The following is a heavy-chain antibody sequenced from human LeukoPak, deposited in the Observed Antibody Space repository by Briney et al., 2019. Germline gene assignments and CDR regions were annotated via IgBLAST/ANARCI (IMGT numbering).Heavy chain of an antibody. V-gene: IGHV1-8*01. J-gene: IGHJ6*03. CDR3: ARAGAMDSSSWYKGYYYYYMDV. D-gene: IGHD6-13*01. CDR2: MNPNSGNT. CDR1: GCTFTSYD. Sequence: GASVKVSCKASGCTFTSYDINWVRQATGQGLEWMGWMNPNSGNTGYAQKFQGRVTMTRNTSISTAYMELSSLRSEDTAVYYCARAGAMDSSSWYKGYYYYYMDVWGKGTTVTVSS.